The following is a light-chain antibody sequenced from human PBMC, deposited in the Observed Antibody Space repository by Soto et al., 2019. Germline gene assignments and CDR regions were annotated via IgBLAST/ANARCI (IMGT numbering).Light chain of an antibody. CDR1: QSVSSN. J-gene: IGKJ2*01. CDR3: QQYNDWPPYT. V-gene: IGKV3-15*01. Sequence: EIVMTQSPATLSVSPGERATLSCRASQSVSSNLAWYQQKPGQAPRLLLYGASPRAAGIPARFSGSGSGRDFTLTISSLQSEDFSVYYCQQYNDWPPYTFGQGTKLEIK. CDR2: GAS.